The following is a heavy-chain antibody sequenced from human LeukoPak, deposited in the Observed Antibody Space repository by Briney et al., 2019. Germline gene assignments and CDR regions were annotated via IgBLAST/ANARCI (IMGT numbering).Heavy chain of an antibody. CDR2: VSGSDPST. V-gene: IGHV3-23*01. Sequence: GGSLRLSCAASGFPFSRYAMNWVRQAPGKGLEWVATVSGSDPSTYYADSVKGRFTISRDNSKNTLYMQMNFLRAEDTAVYYCTKFDAPSGRENYWGQGTLVTVSS. J-gene: IGHJ4*02. CDR1: GFPFSRYA. CDR3: TKFDAPSGRENY.